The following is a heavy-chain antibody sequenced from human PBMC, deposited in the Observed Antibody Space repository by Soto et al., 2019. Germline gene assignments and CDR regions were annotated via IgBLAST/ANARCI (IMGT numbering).Heavy chain of an antibody. D-gene: IGHD3-9*01. Sequence: GGSLRLSCAASGFSFSTYGMSWVRQAPGRGLEWVSGISGSGASTFYPDSVKGRFAISRDNSKNSVFLQMNSLRVEDTAVYYCVKDQEGYDVSTGSPRRWFDPWGQGTLVTVSS. J-gene: IGHJ5*02. CDR3: VKDQEGYDVSTGSPRRWFDP. CDR1: GFSFSTYG. CDR2: ISGSGAST. V-gene: IGHV3-23*01.